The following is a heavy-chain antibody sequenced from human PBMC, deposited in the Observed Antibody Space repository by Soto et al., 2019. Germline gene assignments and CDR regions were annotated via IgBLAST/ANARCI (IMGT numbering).Heavy chain of an antibody. J-gene: IGHJ4*02. CDR3: TTDLYYDFWSGYYSGY. V-gene: IGHV3-15*01. CDR1: GFSFSNAW. CDR2: IKSKTDGGTT. Sequence: GGSLRLSCAASGFSFSNAWMSWVRQAPGKGLEWVGRIKSKTDGGTTDYAAPVKGRFTISRDDSKNTLYLQMNSLKTEDTAVYYCTTDLYYDFWSGYYSGYWGQGTLVTVSS. D-gene: IGHD3-3*01.